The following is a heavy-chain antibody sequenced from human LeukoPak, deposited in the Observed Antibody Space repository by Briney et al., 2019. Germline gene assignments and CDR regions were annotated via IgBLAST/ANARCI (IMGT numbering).Heavy chain of an antibody. Sequence: PSETLSLTCTVSGGSISSSSYYWGWIRQPPGTGLEWIGSIYYSGSTYYNPSLKSRVTISVDTSKNQFSLKLSSVTAADTAVYYCARDRPRDSGYYPGGGDYFDYWGQGTPVTVSS. CDR3: ARDRPRDSGYYPGGGDYFDY. CDR1: GGSISSSSYY. D-gene: IGHD3-22*01. CDR2: IYYSGST. V-gene: IGHV4-39*07. J-gene: IGHJ4*02.